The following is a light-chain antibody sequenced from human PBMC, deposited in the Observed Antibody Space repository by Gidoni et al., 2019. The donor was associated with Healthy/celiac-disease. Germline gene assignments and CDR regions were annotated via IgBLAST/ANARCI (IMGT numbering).Light chain of an antibody. CDR3: QQRSNWPPLT. CDR2: DAS. CDR1: QSVSSY. V-gene: IGKV3-11*01. Sequence: EIVLTQSPATLPLSPGERATLSCRASQSVSSYLACYQQRPGQAPRLLIYDASNRATGIPARFSGSGSGTDCTLTISSLEPEEFAVYYCQQRSNWPPLTFXGXTKVEIK. J-gene: IGKJ4*01.